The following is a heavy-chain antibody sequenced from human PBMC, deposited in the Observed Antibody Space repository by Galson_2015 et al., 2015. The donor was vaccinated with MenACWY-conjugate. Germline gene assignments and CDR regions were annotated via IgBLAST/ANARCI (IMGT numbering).Heavy chain of an antibody. J-gene: IGHJ6*02. Sequence: QSGAEVTKPGESLPISCTGSGYRFIHYWLGWVRQMPGQGLQWMGLIDPVNSNVRYSPSFQGQVTISADESISTAYLQWSSLKASDTAMYYCARHPPGGRGMDVWGRGTTVTVSS. D-gene: IGHD1-26*01. CDR2: IDPVNSNV. CDR1: GYRFIHYW. CDR3: ARHPPGGRGMDV. V-gene: IGHV5-51*01.